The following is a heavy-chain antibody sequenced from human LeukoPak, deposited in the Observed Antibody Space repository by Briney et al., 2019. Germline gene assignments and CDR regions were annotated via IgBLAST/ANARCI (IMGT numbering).Heavy chain of an antibody. Sequence: GGSLRLSCAASGFTVSSNYMSWVRQAPGKGLEWVSVIYSGGSTYYADSVKGRFTTSRHNSKNTLYLQMNSLRAEDTAVYYCARGREYYDSSGYYEYYFDYWGQGTLVTVSS. CDR2: IYSGGST. J-gene: IGHJ4*02. CDR1: GFTVSSNY. V-gene: IGHV3-53*04. CDR3: ARGREYYDSSGYYEYYFDY. D-gene: IGHD3-22*01.